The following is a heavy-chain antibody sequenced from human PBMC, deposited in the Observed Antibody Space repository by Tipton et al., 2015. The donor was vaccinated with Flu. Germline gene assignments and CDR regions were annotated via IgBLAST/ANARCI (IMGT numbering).Heavy chain of an antibody. Sequence: SLRLSCAASGFTFSSYEMNWVRQAPGKGLEWVSYISSSGSTIYYADSVKGRFTISRDNAKNSLYLQMNSLRAEDTAVYYCARVMSPTPTRRFSEWFAYYYYGMDVWGQGTTVTVSS. CDR3: ARVMSPTPTRRFSEWFAYYYYGMDV. D-gene: IGHD3-3*01. CDR2: ISSSGSTI. V-gene: IGHV3-48*03. J-gene: IGHJ6*02. CDR1: GFTFSSYE.